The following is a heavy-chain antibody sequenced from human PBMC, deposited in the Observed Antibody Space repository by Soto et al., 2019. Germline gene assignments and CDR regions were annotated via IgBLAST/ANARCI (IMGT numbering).Heavy chain of an antibody. V-gene: IGHV3-48*02. CDR1: GFTFSSYS. D-gene: IGHD7-27*01. J-gene: IGHJ4*02. CDR2: ISSSSTI. CDR3: ARGAQNWGSDY. Sequence: GGSLRLSCAASGFTFSSYSMNWVRQAPGKGLEWVSYISSSSTIYYADSVKGRFTISRDNAKNSLYLQMNSLRDEDTAVYYCARGAQNWGSDYWGQGTLVTVSS.